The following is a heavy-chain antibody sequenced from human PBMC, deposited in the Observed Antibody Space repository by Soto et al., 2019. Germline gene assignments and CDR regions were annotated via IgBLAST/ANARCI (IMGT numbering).Heavy chain of an antibody. CDR1: GGSISSYY. J-gene: IGHJ4*02. V-gene: IGHV4-59*01. CDR2: IYYSGST. CDR3: ARYGSGSGLDY. D-gene: IGHD3-10*01. Sequence: PSETLSLTCTVSGGSISSYYWSWIRQPPGKGLEWIGYIYYSGSTNYNPSLKSRVTISVDTSKNQFSLKLSSVTAAGTAVYYCARYGSGSGLDYWGQGTLVTV.